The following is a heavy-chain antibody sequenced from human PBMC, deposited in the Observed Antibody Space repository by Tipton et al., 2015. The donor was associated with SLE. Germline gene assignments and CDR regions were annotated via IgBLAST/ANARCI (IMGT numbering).Heavy chain of an antibody. CDR2: IKQDGSEK. Sequence: SLRLSCAASGFTFSSYWMSWVRQAPGKGLEWVANIKQDGSEKYYGDSVKGRFTISRDNAKNSLYLQMNSLRAEDTAVYYCARAKSSSWYLGLDYWGQGTLVTVSS. J-gene: IGHJ4*02. CDR3: ARAKSSSWYLGLDY. V-gene: IGHV3-7*03. CDR1: GFTFSSYW. D-gene: IGHD6-13*01.